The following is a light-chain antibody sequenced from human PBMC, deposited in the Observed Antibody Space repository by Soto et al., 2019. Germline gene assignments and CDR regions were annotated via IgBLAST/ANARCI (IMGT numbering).Light chain of an antibody. J-gene: IGKJ3*01. V-gene: IGKV1-27*01. CDR3: QKYNSVPPVA. CDR1: QDISNY. CDR2: AAS. Sequence: DIQMTQSPSSLSASVGDRVTITCRASQDISNYLAWYQQKPGRVPKVLIYAASTLQSGVPSRFSGSGSGTDFTLTISSLQPEDVATYFCQKYNSVPPVAFGPGTKVDV.